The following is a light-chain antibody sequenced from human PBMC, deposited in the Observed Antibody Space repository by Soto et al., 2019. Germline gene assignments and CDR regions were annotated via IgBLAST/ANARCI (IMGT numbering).Light chain of an antibody. Sequence: DIQMTQSPSSLSASVGDRVTITCRASQSISSYLNWYQQKPGKDPKLLIYAASSLQSGVPSRFSGSGSGTDFIFTISSLQPEDFATYYCQQSYSTPHTFGGGTKVEIK. CDR1: QSISSY. CDR3: QQSYSTPHT. CDR2: AAS. V-gene: IGKV1-39*01. J-gene: IGKJ4*01.